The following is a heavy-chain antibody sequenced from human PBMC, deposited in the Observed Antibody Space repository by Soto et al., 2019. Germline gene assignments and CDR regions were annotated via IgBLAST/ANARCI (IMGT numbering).Heavy chain of an antibody. V-gene: IGHV1-69*06. CDR1: GGTFSSYA. D-gene: IGHD3-3*01. CDR2: IIPIFGTA. Sequence: GASVKVSCKASGGTFSSYAISWVRQAPGQGLEWMGGIIPIFGTANYAQKFQGRVTITADKSTSTAYMELSSLRSEDTAVYYCARLHVTIFGVVTSYYYYGMDVWGQGTTVTVSS. CDR3: ARLHVTIFGVVTSYYYYGMDV. J-gene: IGHJ6*02.